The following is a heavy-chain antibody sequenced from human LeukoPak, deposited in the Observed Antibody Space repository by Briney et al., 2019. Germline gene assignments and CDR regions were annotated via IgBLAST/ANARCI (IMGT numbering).Heavy chain of an antibody. CDR2: ISGSGVST. CDR3: ARPGRGYDSSGYYLGAFDI. J-gene: IGHJ3*02. V-gene: IGHV3-23*01. Sequence: VGSLRLSCAASGFTFSSYAMSWVRQAPGKGLEWVSAISGSGVSTYYADSVKGRFTISRDNAKNSPYLQMNSLRAEDTALYYCARPGRGYDSSGYYLGAFDIWGQGTMVTVSS. CDR1: GFTFSSYA. D-gene: IGHD3-22*01.